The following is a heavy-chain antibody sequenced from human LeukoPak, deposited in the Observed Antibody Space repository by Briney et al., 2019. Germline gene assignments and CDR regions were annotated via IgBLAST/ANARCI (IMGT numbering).Heavy chain of an antibody. CDR2: MNPNSGNT. V-gene: IGHV1-8*01. D-gene: IGHD5-18*01. Sequence: ASVKVSCKASGYTFTSYDINWVRQATGQGLEWMGWMNPNSGNTGYAQKFQGRVTMTRNTSISTAYMELSSLRSEDTAVYYCARDGGCSYGYGMDVWGQGTTVTVSS. CDR1: GYTFTSYD. CDR3: ARDGGCSYGYGMDV. J-gene: IGHJ6*02.